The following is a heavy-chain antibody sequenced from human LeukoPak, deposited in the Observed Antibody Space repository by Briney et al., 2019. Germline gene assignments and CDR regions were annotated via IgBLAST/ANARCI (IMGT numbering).Heavy chain of an antibody. Sequence: PGGSLRLSCAASGFTFSSYAMHWVRQAPGKGLEWVAVISYDGSNKYYADSVKGRFTISRDNSKNTLYLQMNSLRAEDTAVYYCASGERTLCSSTSCEAPVWGKGTTFTVSS. J-gene: IGHJ6*04. CDR1: GFTFSSYA. D-gene: IGHD2-2*01. V-gene: IGHV3-30*04. CDR2: ISYDGSNK. CDR3: ASGERTLCSSTSCEAPV.